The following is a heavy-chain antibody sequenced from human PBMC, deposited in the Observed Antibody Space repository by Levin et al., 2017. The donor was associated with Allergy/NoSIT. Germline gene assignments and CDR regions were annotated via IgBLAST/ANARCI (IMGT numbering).Heavy chain of an antibody. Sequence: GGSLRLSCAASGFTLSSYWMSWVRQAPGKGLEWVANIKQDGSEKYYVDSVKGRFTISRDNAKNSLYLQMNSLRAEDTAVYYCARDEKRKWLVRGYYYGMDVWGQGTTVTVSS. D-gene: IGHD6-19*01. CDR3: ARDEKRKWLVRGYYYGMDV. V-gene: IGHV3-7*01. CDR2: IKQDGSEK. CDR1: GFTLSSYW. J-gene: IGHJ6*02.